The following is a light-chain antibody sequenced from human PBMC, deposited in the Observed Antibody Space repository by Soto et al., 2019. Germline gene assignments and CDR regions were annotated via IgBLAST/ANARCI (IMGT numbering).Light chain of an antibody. V-gene: IGLV2-14*01. CDR3: CSYTTSSTDV. Sequence: QSVLTQPASVSGSPGQLITISCTGTSSDVGGYNYVSWYQQHPDKAPKLILYEVNNRPSGVSNRFSGSKSGNTASLTISGLQAEDEADYYCCSYTTSSTDVFGTGTKVTVL. J-gene: IGLJ1*01. CDR2: EVN. CDR1: SSDVGGYNY.